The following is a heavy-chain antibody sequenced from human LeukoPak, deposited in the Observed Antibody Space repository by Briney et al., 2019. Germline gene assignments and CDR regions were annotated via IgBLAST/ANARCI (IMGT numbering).Heavy chain of an antibody. CDR2: IYYSGST. Sequence: NPSETLSLTCTVSGGSISSNSYYWGWIRQPPGKGLERIGTIYYSGSTYYNPSLKSRVTMSVDTSKNQFSLKLSSVTAADTAVYYCARQRGNWGKNFDYWAREPWSPSPQ. CDR3: ARQRGNWGKNFDY. CDR1: GGSISSNSYY. D-gene: IGHD7-27*01. V-gene: IGHV4-39*01. J-gene: IGHJ4*02.